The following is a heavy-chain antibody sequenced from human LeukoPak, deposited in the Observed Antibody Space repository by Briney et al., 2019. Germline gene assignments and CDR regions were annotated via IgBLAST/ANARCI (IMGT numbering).Heavy chain of an antibody. J-gene: IGHJ3*02. CDR1: GGSISNYY. CDR3: ARDVAIADAFDI. V-gene: IGHV4-59*01. CDR2: IYSSGST. Sequence: SETLSLTCTVSGGSISNYYWSWIRQPPGKGLEWIGYIYSSGSTNYNPSLKSRVTISVDTSKDQFSLKLTSVTAADTAVYYCARDVAIADAFDIWGQGTMITVSS. D-gene: IGHD2-21*01.